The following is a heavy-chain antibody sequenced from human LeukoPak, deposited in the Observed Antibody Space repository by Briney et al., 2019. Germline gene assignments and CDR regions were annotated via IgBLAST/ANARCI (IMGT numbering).Heavy chain of an antibody. Sequence: GRSLRLSCAASGFTFSSYGMHWVRQAPGKGLEWVAVIWYDGSNKYYADSVRGRFTISRDNSKNTLYLQMNSLRAEDTAVYYCARAEGYYDSSGNDAFDIWGQGTMVTVSS. D-gene: IGHD3-22*01. V-gene: IGHV3-33*01. CDR3: ARAEGYYDSSGNDAFDI. CDR1: GFTFSSYG. CDR2: IWYDGSNK. J-gene: IGHJ3*02.